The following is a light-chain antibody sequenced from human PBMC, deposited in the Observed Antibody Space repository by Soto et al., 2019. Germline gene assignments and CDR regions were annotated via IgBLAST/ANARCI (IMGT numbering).Light chain of an antibody. V-gene: IGLV1-44*01. Sequence: QSVLTQPPSASAPPGQRVTISCSGTRSNIGPNAVNWYQQLPGTAPRLLIYNNNQRPSGVPDRFSGSKSGTSASLAITGLQSDDEGNYFCAAWADSLNGLYVFGTGTKLTVL. CDR3: AAWADSLNGLYV. J-gene: IGLJ1*01. CDR1: RSNIGPNA. CDR2: NNN.